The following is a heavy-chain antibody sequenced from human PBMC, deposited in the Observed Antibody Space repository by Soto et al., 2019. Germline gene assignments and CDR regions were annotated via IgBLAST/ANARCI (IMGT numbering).Heavy chain of an antibody. V-gene: IGHV1-18*01. CDR2: ISAYNGNT. CDR1: GYTFTSYG. Sequence: ASVKVSCKASGYTFTSYGISWVRQAPGQGLEWMGWISAYNGNTNYAQKFQGRVTMTRDTSTSTVYMELSSLRSEDTAVYYCARDIVVVPAAPYGMDVWGQGTTVTVSS. D-gene: IGHD2-2*01. CDR3: ARDIVVVPAAPYGMDV. J-gene: IGHJ6*02.